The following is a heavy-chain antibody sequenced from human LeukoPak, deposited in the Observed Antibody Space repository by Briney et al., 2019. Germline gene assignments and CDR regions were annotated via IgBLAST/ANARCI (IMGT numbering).Heavy chain of an antibody. J-gene: IGHJ4*02. Sequence: GGSLRLSCAASGFTFSTYAMSWVRQSPGKGLEGVSDISGSGVNTYYAASVKGRFTISRDNSKNTLYLEMNSLRAEDTAVYYCAKKWGAYFDYWGQGTLVTVSA. D-gene: IGHD3-16*01. CDR2: ISGSGVNT. V-gene: IGHV3-23*01. CDR3: AKKWGAYFDY. CDR1: GFTFSTYA.